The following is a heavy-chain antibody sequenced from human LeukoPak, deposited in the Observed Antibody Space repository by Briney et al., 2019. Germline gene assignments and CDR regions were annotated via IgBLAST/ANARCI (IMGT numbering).Heavy chain of an antibody. J-gene: IGHJ6*03. Sequence: ASVKVSCKASGYTFSDYGINWVRQAPGQGLEWMGWISGHNGHTNYAQRFQARVTMTTDTSTSTAYMELRSLRSDDTAVYFCARFPQPGTTSFIYHYMDVWGKGTTVTVSS. CDR3: ARFPQPGTTSFIYHYMDV. D-gene: IGHD1-7*01. CDR1: GYTFSDYG. V-gene: IGHV1-18*04. CDR2: ISGHNGHT.